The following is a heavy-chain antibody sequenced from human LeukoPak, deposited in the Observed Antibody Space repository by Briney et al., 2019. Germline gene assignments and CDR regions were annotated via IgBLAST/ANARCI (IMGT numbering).Heavy chain of an antibody. CDR3: AKGGSFRAFDY. CDR1: GFAISSYA. J-gene: IGHJ4*02. Sequence: PGGSLRLSCTASGFAISSYAMSWVRQAPGEGLEWVSTTSGSGGSTDYSDSVTGRFTISRDNSKNTLYLQMNSPRADDTALYYCAKGGSFRAFDYWGQGTLVTVSS. V-gene: IGHV3-23*01. D-gene: IGHD6-13*01. CDR2: TSGSGGST.